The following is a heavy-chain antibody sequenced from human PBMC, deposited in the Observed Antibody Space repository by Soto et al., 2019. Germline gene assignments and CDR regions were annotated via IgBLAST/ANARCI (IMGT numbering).Heavy chain of an antibody. D-gene: IGHD3-10*01. Sequence: QVQLVQSGAEVKKPGASVKVSCKASGYTFSNDAITWVRQAPGQGLEWMGWVSAYNGNTNYAQKFKGRVTMTTDTSTSTSYMEIRSLRYDDTAVYFCARASLYYWHYMMYCGQGTLVTVAS. CDR1: GYTFSNDA. V-gene: IGHV1-18*01. CDR3: ARASLYYWHYMMY. CDR2: VSAYNGNT. J-gene: IGHJ4*02.